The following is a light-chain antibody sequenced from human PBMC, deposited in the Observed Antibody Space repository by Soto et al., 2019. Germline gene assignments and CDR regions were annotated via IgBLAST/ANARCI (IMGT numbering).Light chain of an antibody. V-gene: IGLV2-23*01. CDR3: CSYAGSSTIYV. CDR2: EGS. Sequence: QSALTHPASVSWSPGHSITISCTGTSSDVGSYNLVSWYQQHPGKAPKLMIYEGSKRPSGVSNRFSGSKSGNTASLTISGLQAEDEADYYCCSYAGSSTIYVFGTGTKATVL. CDR1: SSDVGSYNL. J-gene: IGLJ1*01.